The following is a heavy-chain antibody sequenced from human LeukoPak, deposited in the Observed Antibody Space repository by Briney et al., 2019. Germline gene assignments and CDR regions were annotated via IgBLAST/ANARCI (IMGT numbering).Heavy chain of an antibody. Sequence: PGGSLRLSCAASGFTFSSYGMHWVRQAPGKGLEWLAVISYDGSNKYYADSVKGRFTISRDNSKNTLYLQMNSLRAEDTAVYYCAKDLSSGWHNDAFDIWGQGTMVTVSS. V-gene: IGHV3-30*18. CDR3: AKDLSSGWHNDAFDI. D-gene: IGHD6-19*01. J-gene: IGHJ3*02. CDR2: ISYDGSNK. CDR1: GFTFSSYG.